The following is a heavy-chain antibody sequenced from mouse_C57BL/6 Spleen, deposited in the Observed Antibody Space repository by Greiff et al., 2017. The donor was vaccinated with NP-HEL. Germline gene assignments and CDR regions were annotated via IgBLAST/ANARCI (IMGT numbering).Heavy chain of an antibody. D-gene: IGHD2-3*01. CDR3: TTDDHRTFDY. CDR1: GFHIKDDY. J-gene: IGHJ2*01. CDR2: IDPENGDT. Sequence: EVQLQQSGAELVRPGASVKLSCTASGFHIKDDYMHWVKQRPEQGLEWIGWIDPENGDTEYASKFQGTATITADTSSNTAYLQLSSLSSEDTAVYYCTTDDHRTFDYWGQGTTLTVSS. V-gene: IGHV14-4*01.